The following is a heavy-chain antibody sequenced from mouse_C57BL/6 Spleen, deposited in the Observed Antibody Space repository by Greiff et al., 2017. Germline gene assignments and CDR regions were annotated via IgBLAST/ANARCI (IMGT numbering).Heavy chain of an antibody. J-gene: IGHJ2*01. V-gene: IGHV7-3*01. CDR2: IRNKANGYTT. Sequence: EVQVVESGGGLVQPGGSLSLSCAASGFTFTAYYMSWVRQPPGKALEWLGFIRNKANGYTTEYSASVKGRFTISRDNSQSILYLQMNALRAEDSATYYCARVDYFDYWGQGTTLTVSS. CDR3: ARVDYFDY. CDR1: GFTFTAYY.